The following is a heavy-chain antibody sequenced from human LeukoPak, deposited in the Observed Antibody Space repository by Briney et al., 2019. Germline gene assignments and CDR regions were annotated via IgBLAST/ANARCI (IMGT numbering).Heavy chain of an antibody. CDR1: GGTFNTNG. V-gene: IGHV1-69*05. J-gene: IGHJ2*01. CDR3: ARERLPRGGDYWYFDI. Sequence: GASVKVSCKASGGTFNTNGITWVRQAPGEGLEWMGGIIPALRTANFAPKFQGRVTMTTDESTTTVYMKLTSLRSEDTAMYFCARERLPRGGDYWYFDIWGRGTLVTVSS. CDR2: IIPALRTA. D-gene: IGHD3-10*01.